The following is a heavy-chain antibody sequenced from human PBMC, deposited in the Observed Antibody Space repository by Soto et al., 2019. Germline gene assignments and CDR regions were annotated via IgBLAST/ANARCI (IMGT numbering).Heavy chain of an antibody. J-gene: IGHJ1*01. V-gene: IGHV3-23*01. CDR1: GFTFSSYA. Sequence: GGSLRLSCAASGFTFSSYAMSWVRQAPGKGLEWVSTLSTSGGNTYYADSVKGRFTISRDNSKDTLYLLMNNLRTEDTALYYCAKVVPDSGSSYRGYFHDWGQGTLVTVSS. D-gene: IGHD6-13*01. CDR3: AKVVPDSGSSYRGYFHD. CDR2: LSTSGGNT.